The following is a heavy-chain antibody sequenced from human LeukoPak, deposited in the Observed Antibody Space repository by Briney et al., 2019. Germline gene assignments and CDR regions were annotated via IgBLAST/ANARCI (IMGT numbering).Heavy chain of an antibody. CDR3: ARGGHDFWIADLDP. CDR1: GFTFSSYD. V-gene: IGHV3-30*04. J-gene: IGHJ5*02. D-gene: IGHD3-3*01. CDR2: ILYDGRNK. Sequence: PGRSLRLSCAAYGFTFSSYDMHWVRQAPGKGLEWVGDILYDGRNKDYTDSVRGRFTISRDNTKNTLYLQMNSLRAEDTAVYLCARGGHDFWIADLDPWGQGTLVTVSS.